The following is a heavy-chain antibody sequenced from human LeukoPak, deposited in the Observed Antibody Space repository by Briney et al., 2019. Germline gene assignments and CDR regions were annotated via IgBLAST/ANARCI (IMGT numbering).Heavy chain of an antibody. CDR2: IYYSGST. V-gene: IGHV4-59*08. Sequence: SETLSLTCTVSGGSISSYYWSWIRQPPGKGLEWIGYIYYSGSTNYNPSHKSQVTISVDTSKNQFSLKLSSVTAADTAVYYCARRTVAGKGAFDIWGQGTMVTVSS. D-gene: IGHD4-11*01. CDR1: GGSISSYY. J-gene: IGHJ3*02. CDR3: ARRTVAGKGAFDI.